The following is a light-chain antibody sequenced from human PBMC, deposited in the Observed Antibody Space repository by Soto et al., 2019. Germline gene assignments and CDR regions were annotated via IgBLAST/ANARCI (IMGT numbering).Light chain of an antibody. CDR1: SSDVGGYNS. Sequence: QSALTQPPSASGSPGQSVTISCTGTSSDVGGYNSVSWYQQHPGKAPKLMIYDVTKRPSGVPDRFSGSKSGNTASLTVSGLQAEDEADYYCSSYTSSSTRVFGTGTKVTVL. CDR2: DVT. J-gene: IGLJ1*01. V-gene: IGLV2-8*01. CDR3: SSYTSSSTRV.